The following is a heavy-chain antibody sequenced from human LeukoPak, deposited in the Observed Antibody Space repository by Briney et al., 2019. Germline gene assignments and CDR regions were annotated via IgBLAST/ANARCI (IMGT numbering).Heavy chain of an antibody. CDR1: GGSFSGYY. J-gene: IGHJ6*04. CDR2: INHSGST. Sequence: SETLSLTRAVYGGSFSGYYWSWIRQPPGKGLEWIGEINHSGSTNYNPSLKSRVTISVDTSKNQFSLKLSSVTAADTAVYYCARGGKYYDILTGYSSGYYYGMDVWGKGTTVTVSS. V-gene: IGHV4-34*01. D-gene: IGHD3-9*01. CDR3: ARGGKYYDILTGYSSGYYYGMDV.